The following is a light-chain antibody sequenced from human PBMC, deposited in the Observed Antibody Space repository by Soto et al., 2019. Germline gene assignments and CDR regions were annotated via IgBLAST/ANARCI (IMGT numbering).Light chain of an antibody. CDR1: QSISSY. CDR2: AAS. CDR3: QQSYSTPLT. V-gene: IGKV1-39*01. J-gene: IGKJ4*01. Sequence: DIQMTQSPSSLSASVRDRVTITCRASQSISSYLNWYQQKPGKAPKLLIYAASSLQSGVPSRFSGSGSGTDFTLTTSSLHPEAFATYYCQQSYSTPLTFGGGTKVEIK.